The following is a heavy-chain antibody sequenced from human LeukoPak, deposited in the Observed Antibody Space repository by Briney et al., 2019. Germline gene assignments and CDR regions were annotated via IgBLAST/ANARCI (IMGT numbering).Heavy chain of an antibody. V-gene: IGHV3-15*01. CDR2: IKSKTDGGTT. CDR3: TTDLAPYYYYGMDV. J-gene: IGHJ6*02. D-gene: IGHD2-21*01. CDR1: GFTFSNAW. Sequence: PGGSLRLSCAASGFTFSNAWMSWVRQAPGKGLEWVGRIKSKTDGGTTDYAAPVKGRFTISRDDSKNTLYLQMNSLKTEDTAVYYCTTDLAPYYYYGMDVWGQGTTVTVSS.